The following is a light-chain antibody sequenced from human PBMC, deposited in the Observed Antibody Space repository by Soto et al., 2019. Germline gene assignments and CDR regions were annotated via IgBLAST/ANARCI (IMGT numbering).Light chain of an antibody. Sequence: DIQMTQSPSTLSASVGDRVTITCRASQSISSWLAWYQQKPGKAPKLLIYDASSLESGVPSRFSGSGYGTEFTLTISSLQPDDLATYYCQQYNSNPYTFGQGTKLEIK. CDR3: QQYNSNPYT. CDR1: QSISSW. CDR2: DAS. V-gene: IGKV1-5*01. J-gene: IGKJ2*01.